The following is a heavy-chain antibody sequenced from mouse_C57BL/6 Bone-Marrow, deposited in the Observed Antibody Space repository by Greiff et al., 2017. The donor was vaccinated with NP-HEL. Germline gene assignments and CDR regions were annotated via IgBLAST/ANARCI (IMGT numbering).Heavy chain of an antibody. V-gene: IGHV5-4*03. Sequence: EVKVVESGGGLVKPGGSLKLSCAASGFTFSSYAMSWVRQTPGKRLEWVATISDGGSYTYYTDNVKGRSTFTRDNAKNNLHLQMSHLKSVDTAMYYCASDSSFFYAMDYWGQGTSVTVSS. D-gene: IGHD2-12*01. CDR2: ISDGGSYT. J-gene: IGHJ4*01. CDR3: ASDSSFFYAMDY. CDR1: GFTFSSYA.